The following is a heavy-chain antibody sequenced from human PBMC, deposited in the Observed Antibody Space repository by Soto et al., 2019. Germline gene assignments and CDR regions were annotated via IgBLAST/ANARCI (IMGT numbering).Heavy chain of an antibody. V-gene: IGHV4-34*01. J-gene: IGHJ4*02. Sequence: QVQLQQWGAGLLKPSETLSLTCAVHGGSFSGYIWTWIRQPPGKGLQWIGQINHSGSTYYNPSLNSRVIISAHASNAQFSLEMCSVTAAATAVYYCAGGLITGSSFSGGWYYFDYWGQGTLVTVSS. CDR3: AGGLITGSSFSGGWYYFDY. D-gene: IGHD1-26*01. CDR2: INHSGST. CDR1: GGSFSGYI.